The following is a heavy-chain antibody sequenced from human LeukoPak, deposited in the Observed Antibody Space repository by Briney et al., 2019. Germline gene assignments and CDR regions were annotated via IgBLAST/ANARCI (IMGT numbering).Heavy chain of an antibody. Sequence: SETLSLTCTVSGFSISSSSYYWGWIHQPPGKGLEWIGSIYYSGSTYYNPSLRSRVTISVATFRNQFSLRLSSVTAADTAVYYCARQSGPYSSSWFDYWGQGTLVTVSS. CDR2: IYYSGST. J-gene: IGHJ4*02. CDR1: GFSISSSSYY. D-gene: IGHD6-13*01. CDR3: ARQSGPYSSSWFDY. V-gene: IGHV4-39*01.